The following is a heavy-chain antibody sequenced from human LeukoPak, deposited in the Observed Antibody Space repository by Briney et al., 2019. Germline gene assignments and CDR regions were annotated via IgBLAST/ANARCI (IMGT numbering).Heavy chain of an antibody. CDR3: ARGGGSYYTVDY. V-gene: IGHV3-30*03. CDR2: ISYDGSNK. Sequence: PGRSLRLSCAASGFTFSSYGMHWVRQAPGKGLEWVAVISYDGSNKYYADSVKGRFTISRDNAKNSLYLQMNSLRAEDTALYYCARGGGSYYTVDYWGQGTLVTVSS. J-gene: IGHJ4*02. D-gene: IGHD1-26*01. CDR1: GFTFSSYG.